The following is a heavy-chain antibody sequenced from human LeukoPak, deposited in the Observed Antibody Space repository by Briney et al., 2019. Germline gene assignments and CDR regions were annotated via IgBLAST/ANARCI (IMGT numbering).Heavy chain of an antibody. Sequence: SETLSLTCAAYGGSFSGYYWSWIRQPPGKGLEWIGEINHSGSTNYNPSLKSRVTISVDTSKNQFSLKLSSVTAADTAVYYCARVVPYYYYYMDVWGKGTTVTVSS. CDR1: GGSFSGYY. V-gene: IGHV4-34*01. CDR2: INHSGST. CDR3: ARVVPYYYYYMDV. J-gene: IGHJ6*03.